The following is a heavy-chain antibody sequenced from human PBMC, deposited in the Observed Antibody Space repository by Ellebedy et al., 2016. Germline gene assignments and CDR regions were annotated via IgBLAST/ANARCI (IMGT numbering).Heavy chain of an antibody. CDR2: ISAYNGNT. J-gene: IGHJ4*02. D-gene: IGHD2-21*02. CDR3: ARVHIVVVTALDY. Sequence: ASVKVSXXASGYTFTSYGISWVRQAPGQGLEWMGWISAYNGNTNYAQKLQGRVTMTRDTSTSTVYMELSSLRSEDTAVYYCARVHIVVVTALDYWGQGTLVTVSS. V-gene: IGHV1-18*01. CDR1: GYTFTSYG.